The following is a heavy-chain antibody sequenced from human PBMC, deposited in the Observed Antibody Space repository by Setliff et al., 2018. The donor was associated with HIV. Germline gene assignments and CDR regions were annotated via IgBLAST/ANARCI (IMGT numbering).Heavy chain of an antibody. CDR1: GYTFTTYY. CDR3: VRYRGGYSSSLDS. Sequence: ASVKVSSKASGYTFTTYYIHWVRQTPGQGLEWMGIINCSGGDTSYAQGFQDRITMTRDTSTSTVYMELSSLTSEDTALYYCVRYRGGYSSSLDSWGQGTLVTVSS. V-gene: IGHV1-46*01. CDR2: INCSGGDT. J-gene: IGHJ4*02. D-gene: IGHD6-13*01.